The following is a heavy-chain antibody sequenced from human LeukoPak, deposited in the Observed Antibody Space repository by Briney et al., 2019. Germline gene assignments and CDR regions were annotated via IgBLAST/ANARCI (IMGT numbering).Heavy chain of an antibody. J-gene: IGHJ4*02. Sequence: GGSLRLSCAASGFPFSNYWMHWVRQAPGKGLVWVSRVNSDGSTTNYADSVKGRFTISRDNTENTLYMRMNSLRPEDTAVYYCARGYYSSSRFDSWGQGTLVTVSS. CDR1: GFPFSNYW. D-gene: IGHD6-13*01. V-gene: IGHV3-74*01. CDR3: ARGYYSSSRFDS. CDR2: VNSDGSTT.